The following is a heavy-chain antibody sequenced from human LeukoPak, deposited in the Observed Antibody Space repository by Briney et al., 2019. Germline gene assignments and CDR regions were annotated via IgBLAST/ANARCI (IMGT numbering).Heavy chain of an antibody. V-gene: IGHV1-8*03. CDR2: MNPNSGNT. J-gene: IGHJ4*02. CDR3: ARGRGKTYYDSWSGYWYFDY. CDR1: GYTFTSYD. Sequence: ASVKVSCKASGYTFTSYDINWVRQATGQGLEWMGCMNPNSGNTGYAQKFQGRVTITRNTSISTAYMELSSLRSEDTAVYYCARGRGKTYYDSWSGYWYFDYWGQGTLVTVSS. D-gene: IGHD3-3*01.